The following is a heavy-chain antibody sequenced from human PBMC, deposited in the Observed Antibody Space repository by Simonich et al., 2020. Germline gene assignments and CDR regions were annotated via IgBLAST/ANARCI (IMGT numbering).Heavy chain of an antibody. Sequence: QVQLVQSGAEVKKTGASVKVSCKASGNTFTGYYMHWVPKAPGKGLDVAGWTNPTSGGTKYAQKFQGRVTKTRDTSISTAYMELSRLRSDDTAVYYGARDLRGSYYYYYYMDVWGKGTTVTVSS. J-gene: IGHJ6*03. V-gene: IGHV1-2*02. CDR1: GNTFTGYY. CDR2: TNPTSGGT. D-gene: IGHD1-26*01. CDR3: ARDLRGSYYYYYYMDV.